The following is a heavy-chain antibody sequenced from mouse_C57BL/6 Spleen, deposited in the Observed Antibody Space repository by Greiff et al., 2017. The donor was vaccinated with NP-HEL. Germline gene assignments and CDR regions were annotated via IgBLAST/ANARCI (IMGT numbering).Heavy chain of an antibody. V-gene: IGHV1-82*01. CDR2: IYPGDGDT. Sequence: QVQLQQSGPELVKPGASVKISCKASGYAFSSSWMNWVKQRPGKGLEWIGRIYPGDGDTNYNGKFKGKATLTADKSSSTAYMQLSSLTSEDSAVYFCARLYGSPYWGQGTTLTVSS. CDR1: GYAFSSSW. J-gene: IGHJ2*01. D-gene: IGHD1-1*01. CDR3: ARLYGSPY.